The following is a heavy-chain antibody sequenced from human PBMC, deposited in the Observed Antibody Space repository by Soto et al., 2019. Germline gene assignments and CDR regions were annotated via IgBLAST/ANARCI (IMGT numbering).Heavy chain of an antibody. Sequence: GESLKISCKGSGYSFSNYWIVWVRQMPGKGLEWMGIIYPGDSETKYSPSFQGQVTISADKSINTAYLQWSSLKASDTAMYYCARTAAAGKYYYGMDVWGQGTTVTVSS. CDR2: IYPGDSET. J-gene: IGHJ6*02. V-gene: IGHV5-51*01. CDR3: ARTAAAGKYYYGMDV. D-gene: IGHD6-13*01. CDR1: GYSFSNYW.